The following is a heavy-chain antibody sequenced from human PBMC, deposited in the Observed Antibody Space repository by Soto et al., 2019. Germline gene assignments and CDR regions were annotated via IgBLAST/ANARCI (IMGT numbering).Heavy chain of an antibody. Sequence: EVQEVESGGDLAQPGGSLRLSCAASGFSFSSYATSWVRQSPGKGLEWVSSISRSGNSTYSADSVRGRFTISRDNSKNTLYLQMYSLRAEDTAVYYCAKDAKILDWLPTSYYYDFWGRGALVTVSS. CDR3: AKDAKILDWLPTSYYYDF. J-gene: IGHJ4*01. CDR1: GFSFSSYA. V-gene: IGHV3-23*04. D-gene: IGHD3-9*01. CDR2: ISRSGNST.